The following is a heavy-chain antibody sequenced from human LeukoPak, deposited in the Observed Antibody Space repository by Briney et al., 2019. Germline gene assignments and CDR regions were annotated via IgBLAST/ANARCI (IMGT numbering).Heavy chain of an antibody. Sequence: GGSLRLSCAASGFTFSNYEMNWVRQAPGKGLEWVSYISDSGNTIYYADSVKGRFTISRDNAKNSLYLQMNSLRAEDTAVYYCAKDLHEIAADYWGQGTLVTVAS. CDR3: AKDLHEIAADY. V-gene: IGHV3-48*03. J-gene: IGHJ4*02. D-gene: IGHD2-21*01. CDR1: GFTFSNYE. CDR2: ISDSGNTI.